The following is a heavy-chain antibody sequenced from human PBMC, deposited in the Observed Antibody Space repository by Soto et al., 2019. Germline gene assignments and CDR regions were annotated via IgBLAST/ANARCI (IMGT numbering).Heavy chain of an antibody. D-gene: IGHD3-16*01. V-gene: IGHV3-74*03. CDR3: ACVHSGYDHGEDYDHGVAV. CDR2: IGPDGSSA. J-gene: IGHJ6*02. CDR1: GYSLSTYF. Sequence: EVQLVESGGGLVQPGGSLRLSCAASGYSLSTYFMHWVRQIPGQGLTWVSRIGPDGSSATYADSVKGRFTISRDNANNGVYLQMDSLRAEDAGAYYCACVHSGYDHGEDYDHGVAVWGQGTAVTVSS.